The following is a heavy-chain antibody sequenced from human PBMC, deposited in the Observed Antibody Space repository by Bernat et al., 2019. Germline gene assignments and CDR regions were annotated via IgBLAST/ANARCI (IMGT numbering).Heavy chain of an antibody. CDR3: ARGVGLLWFGELFGYYGMDV. Sequence: QVQLVESGGGVVQPGRSLRLSCAASGFTFSSYGMHWVRQAPGKGVEWVAVIWYDGSNKYYADSVKGRFTISRDNSKNTLYLQMNSLRAEDTAVYYCARGVGLLWFGELFGYYGMDVWGQGTTVTVSS. D-gene: IGHD3-10*01. CDR2: IWYDGSNK. J-gene: IGHJ6*02. CDR1: GFTFSSYG. V-gene: IGHV3-33*01.